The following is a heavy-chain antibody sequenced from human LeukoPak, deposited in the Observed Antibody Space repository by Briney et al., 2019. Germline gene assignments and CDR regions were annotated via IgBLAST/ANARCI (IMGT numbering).Heavy chain of an antibody. V-gene: IGHV3-48*02. J-gene: IGHJ4*02. D-gene: IGHD5-18*01. CDR1: GFTFSTYS. CDR2: ITGSGSPI. CDR3: VRDIPGGYSYGYPDY. Sequence: GGSLRLSCAASGFTFSTYSMNWVRQAPGKGLEWVSYITGSGSPIYYADSVKGRFTISRDSAKNSLYLQINSLRDEDTAVYYCVRDIPGGYSYGYPDYWGQGTLVTVSS.